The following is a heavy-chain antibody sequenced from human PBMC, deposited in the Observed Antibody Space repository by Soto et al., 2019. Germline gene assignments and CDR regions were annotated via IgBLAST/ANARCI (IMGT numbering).Heavy chain of an antibody. CDR3: ARGENTGIAAGNWFDP. V-gene: IGHV6-1*01. J-gene: IGHJ5*02. CDR1: GDSVSSNSSA. D-gene: IGHD6-13*01. Sequence: PSQTLSLTCAISGDSVSSNSSAWNWIRQSPSRGLEWLGRTYYRSKWYNDYAVSVKSRITINPDTSKNQFSLQLNSVTPEDTAVYYCARGENTGIAAGNWFDPWGQGTLVTVSS. CDR2: TYYRSKWYN.